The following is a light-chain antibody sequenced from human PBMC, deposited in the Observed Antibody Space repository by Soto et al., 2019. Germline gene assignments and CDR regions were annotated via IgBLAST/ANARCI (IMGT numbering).Light chain of an antibody. J-gene: IGKJ5*01. CDR3: QQYEKLPT. Sequence: DIQMTQSPSSLSASVGDRVTITCRASQGISSYLAWYQQKPGKAPKLLIYAASTLQSGVPSRFSGSGSGPDFTFTISRLQPEDIATYYCQQYEKLPTFGQETRLEIK. CDR2: AAS. V-gene: IGKV1-9*01. CDR1: QGISSY.